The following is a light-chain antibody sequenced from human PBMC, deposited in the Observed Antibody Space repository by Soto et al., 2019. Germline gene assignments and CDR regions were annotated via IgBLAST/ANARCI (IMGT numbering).Light chain of an antibody. V-gene: IGKV3-11*01. CDR1: QSVSSY. CDR3: QQRSNWPPRIT. CDR2: DAS. J-gene: IGKJ5*01. Sequence: EIVLTQSPATLSLSPGERATLSCRASQSVSSYLAWYQQKPGQAPRLLIYDASNRATGIPARFSGSGSGTDYTLTISSLEPEDYAVDKGQQRSNWPPRITFGQGTRLEIK.